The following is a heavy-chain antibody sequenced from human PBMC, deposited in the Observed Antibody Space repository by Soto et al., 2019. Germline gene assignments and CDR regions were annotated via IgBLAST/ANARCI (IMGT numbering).Heavy chain of an antibody. V-gene: IGHV3-53*04. CDR1: GFTVSNNY. Sequence: EVQLVESGGGLVQPGGSLRLSCAASGFTVSNNYMTWVRQAPGKGLEWVSIIYTGGSTYYADSVKGRFTISRHNSKNTRYLQMSSLRAEDTALYYCASVTGGFIRSYAFDTWGQGTMVTVS. D-gene: IGHD3-10*01. CDR3: ASVTGGFIRSYAFDT. J-gene: IGHJ3*02. CDR2: IYTGGST.